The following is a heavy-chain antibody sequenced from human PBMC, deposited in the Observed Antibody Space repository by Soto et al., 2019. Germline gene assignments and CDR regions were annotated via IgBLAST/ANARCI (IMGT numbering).Heavy chain of an antibody. CDR1: GFTFSSYG. CDR2: ISYGGSNK. D-gene: IGHD2-2*01. V-gene: IGHV3-30*18. Sequence: QVQLVESGGGVVQPGRSLRLSCAASGFTFSSYGMHWVRQAPGKGLEWVAVISYGGSNKYYADSVKGRFTISRDNSKNTLYLQMNNLRAEDTAVYYCAKDSIIPSCYRLYNWFDPWGQGTLVTVSS. CDR3: AKDSIIPSCYRLYNWFDP. J-gene: IGHJ5*02.